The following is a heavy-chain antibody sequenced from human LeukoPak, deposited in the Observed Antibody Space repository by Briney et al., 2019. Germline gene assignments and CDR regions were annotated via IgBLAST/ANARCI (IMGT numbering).Heavy chain of an antibody. CDR1: VFPFSIHS. D-gene: IGHD5-24*01. CDR2: IDSSSSHI. CDR3: ARDFRTQLDGYSPPYHFDY. Sequence: GGSLRLSCAASVFPFSIHSMSWVRQAPGKGLEWVSSIDSSSSHIYYADSMKGRFTISRDNAKNSLFLQMNSLRAEDTAVYYCARDFRTQLDGYSPPYHFDYWGQGALVTVSS. V-gene: IGHV3-21*01. J-gene: IGHJ4*02.